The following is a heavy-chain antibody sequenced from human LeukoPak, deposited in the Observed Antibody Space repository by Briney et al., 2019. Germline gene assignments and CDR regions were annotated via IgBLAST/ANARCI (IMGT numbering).Heavy chain of an antibody. D-gene: IGHD1-26*01. CDR1: GFTFSSYA. V-gene: IGHV3-23*01. Sequence: GGSLRLSCAASGFTFSSYAMSWVRQAPGKGLEWVSAISGSTGSTYYADSVKGRFTISRDNSKNTLYLQMKSLRAEDTAVYYCAKDGERGSYSYFDYWGQGTLVTVPS. J-gene: IGHJ4*02. CDR3: AKDGERGSYSYFDY. CDR2: ISGSTGST.